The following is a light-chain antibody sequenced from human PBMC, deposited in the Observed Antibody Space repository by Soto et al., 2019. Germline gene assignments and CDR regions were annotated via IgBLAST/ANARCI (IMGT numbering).Light chain of an antibody. Sequence: IQLTQSPSSLSASVGDRVTITCRASQGIDNSLAWYQQKPGKAPKLLIYAASTLQRGVPTRFSGRGSGTDFTLTISSLQPEDFATYYCLQHNSYSWTFGQGTKVEIK. CDR3: LQHNSYSWT. CDR2: AAS. CDR1: QGIDNS. J-gene: IGKJ1*01. V-gene: IGKV1-9*01.